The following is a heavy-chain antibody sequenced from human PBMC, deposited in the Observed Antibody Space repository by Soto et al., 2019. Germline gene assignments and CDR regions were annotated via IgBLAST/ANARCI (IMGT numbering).Heavy chain of an antibody. CDR2: IYCSGST. CDR3: ARSHLNYDFWSGSTRFDY. D-gene: IGHD3-3*01. J-gene: IGHJ4*02. CDR1: GGSISSYY. Sequence: QVQLQESGPGLVKPSETLSLTCTVSGGSISSYYWNWIRQPPGKGLEWIGYIYCSGSTHYNPSLKSRVTISLDTSKNQFSLKLNSVTAADTAVYYCARSHLNYDFWSGSTRFDYWGQGTLVTVSS. V-gene: IGHV4-59*08.